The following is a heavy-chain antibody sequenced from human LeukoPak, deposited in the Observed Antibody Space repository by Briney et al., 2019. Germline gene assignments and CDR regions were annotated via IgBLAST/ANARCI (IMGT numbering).Heavy chain of an antibody. CDR1: GFTFSHYG. V-gene: IGHV3-7*01. D-gene: IGHD3-16*01. Sequence: GGSLRLSCAASGFTFSHYGMNWVRQAPGKGLEWVANIKTDGSEEYYVDSVKGRFTISRDNAKSSLYLQMNSLRAEDTAVYYCAKDGAAWYFDLWGRGTLVTVSS. CDR2: IKTDGSEE. CDR3: AKDGAAWYFDL. J-gene: IGHJ2*01.